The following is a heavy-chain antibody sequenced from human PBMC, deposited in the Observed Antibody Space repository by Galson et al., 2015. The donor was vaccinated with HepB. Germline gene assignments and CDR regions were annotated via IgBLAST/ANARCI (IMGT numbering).Heavy chain of an antibody. V-gene: IGHV3-30-3*01. CDR2: ISYDGSNK. D-gene: IGHD3-3*01. J-gene: IGHJ4*02. CDR1: GFTFSSYA. Sequence: SLRLSCAASGFTFSSYAMHWVRQAPGKGLEWVAVISYDGSNKYYADSVKGRFTISRDNSKNTLYLQMNSLRAEDTAVYYCARGENTIFGVVIGPAVDYWGQGTLVTVSS. CDR3: ARGENTIFGVVIGPAVDY.